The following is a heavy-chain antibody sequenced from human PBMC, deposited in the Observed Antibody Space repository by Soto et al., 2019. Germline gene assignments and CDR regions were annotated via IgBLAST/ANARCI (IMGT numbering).Heavy chain of an antibody. V-gene: IGHV3-30-3*01. D-gene: IGHD2-15*01. J-gene: IGHJ4*02. CDR1: GFTFSSYA. CDR2: ISYDGSKK. CDR3: AGVAVGMAIIHVFDY. Sequence: QVQLVESGGGVVQPGRSLRLSCAASGFTFSSYAMHWVRQAPGKGLEWVAVISYDGSKKYYADSVKGRFTISRDNSKNTLYLEMNGLSPENTAVYYCAGVAVGMAIIHVFDYWGQATLITVSS.